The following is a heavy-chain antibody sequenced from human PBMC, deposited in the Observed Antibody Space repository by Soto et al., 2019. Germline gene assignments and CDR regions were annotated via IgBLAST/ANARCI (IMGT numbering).Heavy chain of an antibody. V-gene: IGHV4-39*01. Sequence: SETLSLTCTVSGGSISSSSYYWGWIRQPPGKGLEWIGNIYYSGSTYYNPSLKSRVTISVDTSKNQFSLKLSSVTAADTAVYYCARREIRWFDPWGQGTLVTVSS. J-gene: IGHJ5*02. CDR1: GGSISSSSYY. CDR2: IYYSGST. CDR3: ARREIRWFDP.